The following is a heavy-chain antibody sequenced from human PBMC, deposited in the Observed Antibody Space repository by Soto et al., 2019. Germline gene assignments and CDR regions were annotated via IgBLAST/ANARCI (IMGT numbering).Heavy chain of an antibody. CDR1: GFTFSSYS. CDR2: ISSSSSTI. D-gene: IGHD3-3*01. Sequence: GGSLRLSCAASGFTFSSYSMNWVRQAPGKGLEWVSHISSSSSTIYYADSVKGRFTISRDNAKNSLYLQMNSLRAEDTAVYYSAGFTIFGVVNWFDPWGQGTLVTVSS. CDR3: AGFTIFGVVNWFDP. V-gene: IGHV3-48*01. J-gene: IGHJ5*02.